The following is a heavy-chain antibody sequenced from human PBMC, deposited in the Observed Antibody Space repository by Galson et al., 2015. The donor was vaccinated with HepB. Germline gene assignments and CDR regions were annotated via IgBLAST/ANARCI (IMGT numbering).Heavy chain of an antibody. CDR1: GFTFSSYG. CDR3: AKDLVRASIAAAGNLDY. Sequence: SLRLSCAASGFTFSSYGMHWVRQAPGKGLEWVAFIRYDGSNKYYADSVKGRFTISRDNSKNTLYLQMNSLRAEDTAVYYCAKDLVRASIAAAGNLDYWGQGTLVTVSS. D-gene: IGHD6-13*01. J-gene: IGHJ4*02. CDR2: IRYDGSNK. V-gene: IGHV3-30*02.